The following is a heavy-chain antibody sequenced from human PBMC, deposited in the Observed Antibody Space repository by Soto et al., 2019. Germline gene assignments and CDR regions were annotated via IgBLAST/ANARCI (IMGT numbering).Heavy chain of an antibody. CDR2: IYYSGST. V-gene: IGHV4-59*08. J-gene: IGHJ4*02. D-gene: IGHD6-13*01. CDR1: GGSISSYY. Sequence: PSETLSLTCTVSGGSISSYYWSWIRQPPGKGLEWIGYIYYSGSTNYNPSLKSRVTISVDTSKNQFSLKLSSVTAADTAVYYCARLYSSSWYRSFDYWGQGTLVTVSS. CDR3: ARLYSSSWYRSFDY.